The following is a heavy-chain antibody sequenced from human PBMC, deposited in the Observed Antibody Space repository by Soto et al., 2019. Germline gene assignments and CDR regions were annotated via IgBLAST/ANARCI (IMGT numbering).Heavy chain of an antibody. Sequence: PGGSLRLSCVASGFTFSNYWMTWVRQAPGKGLEWVANLKQDGSVTFYADSVKGRFTISRDNSKNTLYLQMNSLRAEDTAVYYCAKDHSRRQWLAYFDYWGQGTLVTVSS. CDR3: AKDHSRRQWLAYFDY. CDR1: GFTFSNYW. J-gene: IGHJ4*02. V-gene: IGHV3-7*01. CDR2: LKQDGSVT. D-gene: IGHD6-19*01.